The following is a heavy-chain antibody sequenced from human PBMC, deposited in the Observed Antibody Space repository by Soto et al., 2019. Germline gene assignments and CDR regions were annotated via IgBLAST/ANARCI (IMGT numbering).Heavy chain of an antibody. CDR3: ARASYFDY. Sequence: PWGSLRLSCAASGFTVSSDYMSWVRQAPAKGLEWVSVIYSDGGTYYADSVKGRFSISRDNSKNTLYIQMNSLRAEDTAGYYLARASYFDYWGRGTLVTVSS. J-gene: IGHJ4*02. V-gene: IGHV3-66*01. CDR1: GFTVSSDY. CDR2: IYSDGGT.